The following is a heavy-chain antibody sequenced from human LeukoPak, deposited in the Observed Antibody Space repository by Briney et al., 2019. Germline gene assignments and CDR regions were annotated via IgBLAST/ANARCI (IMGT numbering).Heavy chain of an antibody. CDR1: GGSISSGGYY. D-gene: IGHD4-23*01. CDR3: ARHYGGNSFDY. J-gene: IGHJ4*02. Sequence: PSETLSLTCTVSGGSISSGGYYWSWIRQHPGKGLEWIGYIYNSGSTYYNPSLKSRVTISVDTSKNQFSLKLSSVTAADTAVYYCARHYGGNSFDYWGQGTLVTVSS. CDR2: IYNSGST. V-gene: IGHV4-31*03.